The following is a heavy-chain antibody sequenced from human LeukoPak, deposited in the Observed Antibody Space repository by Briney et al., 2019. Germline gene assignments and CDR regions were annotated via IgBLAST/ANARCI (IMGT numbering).Heavy chain of an antibody. V-gene: IGHV3-48*01. Sequence: GGSLRLSCAASGFTFSSYSMNWVRQAPGKEREWVSYISSSSSTIYYADFVKGRSTISRDNAKNSLYLQMNSLRAEDTAVYYCARALPVAGTLYYYYYGMDVWGQGTTVTVSS. J-gene: IGHJ6*02. CDR2: ISSSSSTI. D-gene: IGHD6-19*01. CDR1: GFTFSSYS. CDR3: ARALPVAGTLYYYYYGMDV.